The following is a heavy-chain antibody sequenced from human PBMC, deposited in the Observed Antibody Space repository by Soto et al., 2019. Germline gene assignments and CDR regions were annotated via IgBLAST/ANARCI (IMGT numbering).Heavy chain of an antibody. CDR3: ARGYSSGGMDV. V-gene: IGHV1-46*01. CDR2: INPSGGGT. Sequence: ASVKVSCKASGYTFTSYYVHCVRQAPGQVLEWMGIINPSGGGTTYAQKFQGRVTMTRDTSTSTVYMELSSLRSEDTAVYYCARGYSSGGMDVWGQGTTVTVSS. CDR1: GYTFTSYY. J-gene: IGHJ6*02. D-gene: IGHD6-25*01.